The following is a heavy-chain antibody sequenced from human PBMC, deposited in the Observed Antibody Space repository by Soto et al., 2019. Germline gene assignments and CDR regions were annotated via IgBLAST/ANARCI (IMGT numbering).Heavy chain of an antibody. Sequence: AASVKVSCKASGDTFSGYYIHWVRQARGQGLEWMGWINPDSGDTKSAQKFQGRVTVTRGTSISTAYLELTSLRSDDTGVYYCVTGYSSRWYWFEPWGQGTLVTVSS. CDR3: VTGYSSRWYWFEP. CDR1: GDTFSGYY. CDR2: INPDSGDT. V-gene: IGHV1-2*02. J-gene: IGHJ5*02. D-gene: IGHD6-13*01.